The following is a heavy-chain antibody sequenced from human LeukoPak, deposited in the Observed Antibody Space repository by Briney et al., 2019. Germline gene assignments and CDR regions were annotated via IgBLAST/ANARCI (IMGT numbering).Heavy chain of an antibody. J-gene: IGHJ4*02. V-gene: IGHV3-23*01. CDR2: IRASGGST. D-gene: IGHD2-15*01. CDR1: GFTFSSYA. CDR3: AKLLGYCSGGSCYSSFDY. Sequence: GGSLRLSCAASGFTFSSYAMSWVRQAPGKGLEWVSVIRASGGSTYYADSVKGRFTISRDNSKNTLYLQMNSLRAEDTAVYYCAKLLGYCSGGSCYSSFDYWGQGTLVTVSS.